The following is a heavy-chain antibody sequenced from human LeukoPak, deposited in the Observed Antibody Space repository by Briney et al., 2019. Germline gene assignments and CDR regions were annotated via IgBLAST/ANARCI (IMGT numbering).Heavy chain of an antibody. D-gene: IGHD3-3*01. V-gene: IGHV1-2*02. CDR2: INPNSGGT. J-gene: IGHJ5*02. CDR3: ARSEGTTIFGVVIIRWFDP. CDR1: GYTFTGYY. Sequence: ASVKVSCKASGYTFTGYYMHWVRQAPGQGLEWMGWINPNSGGTNYAQKFQGRVTMTRDTSISTAYMELSRLRSDDTAVYYCARSEGTTIFGVVIIRWFDPWGQGTLVTVSS.